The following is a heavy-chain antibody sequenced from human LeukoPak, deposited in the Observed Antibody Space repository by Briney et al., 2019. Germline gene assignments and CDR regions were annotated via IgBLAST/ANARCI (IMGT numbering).Heavy chain of an antibody. CDR2: ISNSGGST. V-gene: IGHV3-23*01. CDR3: AKARGSAIYTWYFDY. Sequence: GGSLRLSCTASGFTFSGYAMNWVRQAPGEGLVWVSTISNSGGSTFYADSVKGRFTISRDNSKNTLYLQMNSLRAEGTAVFHCAKARGSAIYTWYFDYWGQGTLVTVSS. D-gene: IGHD3-16*01. J-gene: IGHJ4*02. CDR1: GFTFSGYA.